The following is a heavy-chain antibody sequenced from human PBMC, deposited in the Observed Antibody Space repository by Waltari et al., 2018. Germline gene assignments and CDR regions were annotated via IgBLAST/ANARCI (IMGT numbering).Heavy chain of an antibody. CDR1: GYTFNAFY. Sequence: QAHLVLSGAELKKPGASVKVSCKASGYTFNAFYIHWVRQAPGQGPEWLGWINPHSGATRYARQFQGRVPLTADRAIDTAYMELNSLKSDDTAMYYCATEGDYGSYFEFGGQGTLVTVSS. CDR3: ATEGDYGSYFEF. D-gene: IGHD4-17*01. V-gene: IGHV1-2*02. J-gene: IGHJ4*02. CDR2: INPHSGAT.